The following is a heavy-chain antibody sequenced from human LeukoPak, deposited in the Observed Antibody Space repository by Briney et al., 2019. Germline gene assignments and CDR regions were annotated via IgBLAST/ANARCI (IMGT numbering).Heavy chain of an antibody. CDR3: TRGNSRYYDSSGYYYFYFDY. J-gene: IGHJ4*02. CDR1: GFTGGDYA. D-gene: IGHD3-22*01. V-gene: IGHV3-49*03. Sequence: GGSLRLSCTASGFTGGDYAMSWFRQAPGKGVEGEGFIRSKAYGSTTEYAASVKGRFTISRDDSKSIAYLQMNSLKAEDTAVYYCTRGNSRYYDSSGYYYFYFDYWGQGTLVTVSS. CDR2: IRSKAYGSTT.